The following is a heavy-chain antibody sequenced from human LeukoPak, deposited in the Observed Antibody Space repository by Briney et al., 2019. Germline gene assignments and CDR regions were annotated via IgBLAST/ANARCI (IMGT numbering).Heavy chain of an antibody. CDR3: ARDLARRELYP. D-gene: IGHD1-26*01. Sequence: GGSLRLSCAASGFTFSSYSMNWVRQAPGKGLEWVSSISSNSSCIYYADSVKGRFTISRDNAKNSLYLQMNSLRAEDTAVYYCARDLARRELYPWGQGTLVTVSS. CDR2: ISSNSSCI. CDR1: GFTFSSYS. J-gene: IGHJ5*02. V-gene: IGHV3-21*01.